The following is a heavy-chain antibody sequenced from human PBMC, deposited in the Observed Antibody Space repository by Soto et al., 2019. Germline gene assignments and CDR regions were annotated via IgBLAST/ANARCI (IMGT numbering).Heavy chain of an antibody. V-gene: IGHV4-39*01. CDR3: ARHGNTVTTGYYYGMDV. D-gene: IGHD4-17*01. CDR2: MYYSGRT. CDR1: GASISSSNYY. Sequence: SETVSLTXTVSGASISSSNYYWGWIRQPPGRGLEWIGTMYYSGRTYYNPSLKSRVTTSVDTSKNQFSLKLSAVTATDTAVYYCARHGNTVTTGYYYGMDVWGQGTTVTVS. J-gene: IGHJ6*02.